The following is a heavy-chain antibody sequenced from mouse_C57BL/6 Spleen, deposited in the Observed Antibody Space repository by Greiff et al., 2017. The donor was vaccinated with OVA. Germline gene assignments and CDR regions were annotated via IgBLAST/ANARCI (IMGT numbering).Heavy chain of an antibody. V-gene: IGHV14-3*01. J-gene: IGHJ2*01. D-gene: IGHD2-4*01. Sequence: EVQLQESVAELVRPGASVKLSCTASGFNIKNTYMHWVKQRPEQGLAWIGRIDPANGNTKYAPKFQGKATITADTSSNTAYLQLSSLTSEDTAIYYCAGPIYYDYDAFDYWGQGTTLTVSS. CDR3: AGPIYYDYDAFDY. CDR1: GFNIKNTY. CDR2: IDPANGNT.